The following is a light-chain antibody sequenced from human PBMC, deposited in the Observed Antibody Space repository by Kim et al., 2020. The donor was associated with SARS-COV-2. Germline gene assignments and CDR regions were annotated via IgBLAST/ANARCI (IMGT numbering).Light chain of an antibody. Sequence: VALGQTARITCGGNNIGSKNVNWYQQKPGQAPVLVIYRDSNRPSGIPERFSGSNSGNTATLTISRAQAGDEADYYCQVWDSSTVVFGGVTQLTVL. V-gene: IGLV3-9*01. CDR2: RDS. CDR1: NIGSKN. J-gene: IGLJ2*01. CDR3: QVWDSSTVV.